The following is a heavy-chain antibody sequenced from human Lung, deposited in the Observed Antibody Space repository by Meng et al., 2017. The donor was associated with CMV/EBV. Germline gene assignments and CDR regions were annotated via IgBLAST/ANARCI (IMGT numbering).Heavy chain of an antibody. J-gene: IGHJ4*02. D-gene: IGHD3-3*01. Sequence: LSRTGPDYSISRAFYWRCVRQSPRKGLAWIGSIHHIGSSYYNPSLKSRVTLSVDTSKNQFSLKVTSVTAADTAVYSCARGSFGVVDYWGQGTLVTVSS. CDR2: IHHIGSS. V-gene: IGHV4-38-2*02. CDR1: DYSISRAFY. CDR3: ARGSFGVVDY.